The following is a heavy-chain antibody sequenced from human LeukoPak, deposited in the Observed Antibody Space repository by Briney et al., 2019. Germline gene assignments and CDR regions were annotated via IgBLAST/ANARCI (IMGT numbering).Heavy chain of an antibody. CDR1: GFKFSGYA. CDR3: AKLYDTLSGHFDY. J-gene: IGHJ4*02. V-gene: IGHV3-23*01. D-gene: IGHD3-9*01. CDR2: ISGGGGTAYYA. Sequence: GGSLRLSCAASGFKFSGYAMSWVRQSPGKGLEWVSAISGGGGTAYYAYYADSVKGRFTISRDNSQNTLFLQMNSLRAEDTAVYYCAKLYDTLSGHFDYWGQGTLVTVSS.